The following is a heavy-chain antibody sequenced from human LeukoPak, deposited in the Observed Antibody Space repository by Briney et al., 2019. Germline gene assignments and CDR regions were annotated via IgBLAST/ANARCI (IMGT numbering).Heavy chain of an antibody. D-gene: IGHD4-23*01. Sequence: SETLSLTYTVSGGSISSYYWNWIRQPPGKGLEWIGYISYGGSTNYNPSLKSRVTISVDTSKNQFSLKLSSVTAADTAVYYCASFGYGGPFDYWGQGTLVTVSS. CDR1: GGSISSYY. J-gene: IGHJ4*02. V-gene: IGHV4-59*01. CDR2: ISYGGST. CDR3: ASFGYGGPFDY.